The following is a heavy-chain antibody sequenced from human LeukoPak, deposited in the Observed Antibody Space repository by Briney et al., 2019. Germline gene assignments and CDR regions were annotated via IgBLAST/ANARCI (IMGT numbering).Heavy chain of an antibody. CDR3: ARLGYTYGYAFDA. J-gene: IGHJ4*02. CDR2: IYPSGSI. Sequence: PSETLSLTCSVSGGSISSYFWSWIRQPAGKGLEWIGRIYPSGSINYNPSLKSRVTMSLDTSKSQFSLKLSSVIAADTAVYYCARLGYTYGYAFDAWGQGTLVTVSS. CDR1: GGSISSYF. D-gene: IGHD5-18*01. V-gene: IGHV4-4*07.